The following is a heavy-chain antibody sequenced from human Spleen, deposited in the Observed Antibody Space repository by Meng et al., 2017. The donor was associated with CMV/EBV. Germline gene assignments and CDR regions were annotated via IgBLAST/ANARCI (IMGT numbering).Heavy chain of an antibody. CDR2: INFGASNI. Sequence: GESLRLSCAASGFTFSNSDMNWVRQAPGKGLEWLAHINFGASNIYYADSIKGRFTISRDDAKSSLYLDMSSLRADDTAVYYCARELPATWEPFDYWGRGTLVTVSS. J-gene: IGHJ4*02. D-gene: IGHD1-26*01. CDR3: ARELPATWEPFDY. CDR1: GFTFSNSD. V-gene: IGHV3-48*03.